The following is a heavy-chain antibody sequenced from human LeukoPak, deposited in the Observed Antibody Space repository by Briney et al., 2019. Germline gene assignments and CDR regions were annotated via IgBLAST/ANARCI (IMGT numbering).Heavy chain of an antibody. J-gene: IGHJ4*02. V-gene: IGHV3-74*01. CDR3: ARISLSGWVNDH. CDR1: GFTFSSHW. D-gene: IGHD6-19*01. Sequence: GGSLRLSCAASGFTFSSHWMHWVRQAPGKGLVCVTRISSDGSSTSYADSVKGRFTISRDNAKNTLYLQMSSLRAEDTAMYYCARISLSGWVNDHWGQGTLVTVSS. CDR2: ISSDGSST.